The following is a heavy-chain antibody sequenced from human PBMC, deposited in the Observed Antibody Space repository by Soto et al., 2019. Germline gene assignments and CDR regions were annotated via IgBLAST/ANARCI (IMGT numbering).Heavy chain of an antibody. V-gene: IGHV1-69*11. CDR3: AKDEGAGVQW. CDR1: GGDLTNSG. CDR2: IFPLLARV. D-gene: IGHD1-26*01. J-gene: IGHJ4*02. Sequence: QVHLVQSGAEMKKPGSSVKVSCKVSGGDLTNSGISWVRQAPGQGLEWMGGIFPLLARVDYSQKFEGRVTITANETPKTAYMDLRSRKSDDTAVYDCAKDEGAGVQWWGQGTLVNVSS.